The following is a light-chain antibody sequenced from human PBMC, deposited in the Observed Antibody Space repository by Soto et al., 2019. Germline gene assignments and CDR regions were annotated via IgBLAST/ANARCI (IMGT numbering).Light chain of an antibody. V-gene: IGKV1-33*01. Sequence: DIQMTQSPSSLSASVGDRVTITCQASQDISHSISWYQQRPGKAPKLVIHDASTLETGVPSRLSGSGSGTEFTFTITTLQSEDIATYYCHQYHSLPLTFGGGTKVEIK. CDR1: QDISHS. CDR3: HQYHSLPLT. CDR2: DAS. J-gene: IGKJ4*01.